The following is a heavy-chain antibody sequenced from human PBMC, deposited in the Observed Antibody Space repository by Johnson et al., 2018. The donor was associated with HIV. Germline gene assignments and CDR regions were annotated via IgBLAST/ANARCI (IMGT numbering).Heavy chain of an antibody. D-gene: IGHD1-14*01. V-gene: IGHV3-9*01. CDR1: GFTFDDYA. CDR3: AILTDRISAFDI. CDR2: ISWNSGSI. J-gene: IGHJ3*02. Sequence: VQLVESGGGVVQPGGSLRLSCAASGFTFDDYAMHWVRQAPGKGLEWVSGISWNSGSIGYADSVKGRFTISRDNAKNSLYLQMNSLRAEDTAVYYCAILTDRISAFDIWGQGTMVTVSS.